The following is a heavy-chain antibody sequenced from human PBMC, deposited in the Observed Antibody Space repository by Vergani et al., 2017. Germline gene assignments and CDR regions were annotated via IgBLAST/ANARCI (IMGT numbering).Heavy chain of an antibody. D-gene: IGHD3-9*01. CDR2: INPNSGGT. CDR3: ARGDYGILTGYRY. V-gene: IGHV1-2*02. J-gene: IGHJ4*02. CDR1: GYTFTGYY. Sequence: QVQLLQSGAEVKKPGASVKVSCKASGYTFTGYYMHWVRQAPGQGLEWMGWINPNSGGTNYAQKFQGRVTMTRDTSTSTVYMELSSLRSEDTAIYYCARGDYGILTGYRYWGQGTLVTVSA.